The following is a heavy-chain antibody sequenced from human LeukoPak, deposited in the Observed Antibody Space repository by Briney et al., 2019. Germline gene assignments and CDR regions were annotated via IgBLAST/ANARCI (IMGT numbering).Heavy chain of an antibody. CDR3: AKDLGFTYGMNYYYYGINV. CDR2: NSWNSGSI. Sequence: PGGSLRLSCAASGFSFDDYAMHWVRQAPGKGLEWVSGNSWNSGSIGYADSVKGRFTISRDNTNNSLYLQMNSLRPEDTALYYCAKDLGFTYGMNYYYYGINVWGQGTTVTVSS. CDR1: GFSFDDYA. V-gene: IGHV3-9*01. J-gene: IGHJ6*02. D-gene: IGHD3-10*01.